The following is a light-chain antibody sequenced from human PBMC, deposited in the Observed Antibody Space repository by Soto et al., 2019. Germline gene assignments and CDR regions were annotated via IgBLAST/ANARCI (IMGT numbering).Light chain of an antibody. V-gene: IGKV3-15*01. CDR2: AAS. CDR1: QSVSSN. Sequence: EIVMTQSPATLSVSVGEGATLSCRASQSVSSNFAWYQQKPGQAPRLLIYAASTRATGIPARFSGSGSGTEFTLTISSLQSADFAVYYCQQYNNWPPLSFGGGTKVEIK. J-gene: IGKJ4*01. CDR3: QQYNNWPPLS.